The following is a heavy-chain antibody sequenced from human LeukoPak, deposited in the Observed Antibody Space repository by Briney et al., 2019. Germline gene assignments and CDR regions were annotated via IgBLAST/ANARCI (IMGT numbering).Heavy chain of an antibody. D-gene: IGHD5-24*01. CDR3: ARDEGRDGYNSY. CDR1: GGSISSYY. CDR2: IYYSGST. Sequence: SETLSLTCTVSGGSISSYYWSWIRQPPGKGLEWIGYIYYSGSTNYNPSLKSRATISVDTSKNQFSLKLSSVTAADTAVYYCARDEGRDGYNSYWGQGTLVTVSS. J-gene: IGHJ4*02. V-gene: IGHV4-59*01.